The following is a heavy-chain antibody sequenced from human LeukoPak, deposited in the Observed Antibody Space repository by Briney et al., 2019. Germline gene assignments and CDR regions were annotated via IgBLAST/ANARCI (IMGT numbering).Heavy chain of an antibody. CDR2: ISYDGSNK. CDR3: ARHPAGRELDY. J-gene: IGHJ4*02. D-gene: IGHD1-7*01. Sequence: GGSLRLSCAASGFTFSSYGMHWVRQAPGKGLECVAVISYDGSNKYYADSVKGRFTISRDNSKNTLYLQMNSLRAEDTAVFYCARHPAGRELDYWGQGTLVTVSS. CDR1: GFTFSSYG. V-gene: IGHV3-30*03.